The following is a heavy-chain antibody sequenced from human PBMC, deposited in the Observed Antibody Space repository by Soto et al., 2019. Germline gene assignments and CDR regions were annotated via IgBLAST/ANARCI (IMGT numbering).Heavy chain of an antibody. CDR2: FDPEDGET. CDR1: GYTLTELS. CDR3: ATDSVDTAMVRVFDY. D-gene: IGHD5-18*01. Sequence: GASVKVSCKVSGYTLTELSMHWVRQAPGKGLEWMGGFDPEDGETIYAQKFRGRVTMTEDTSTDTAYMELSSLRSEDTAVYYCATDSVDTAMVRVFDYWGQGTLVTVSS. J-gene: IGHJ4*02. V-gene: IGHV1-24*01.